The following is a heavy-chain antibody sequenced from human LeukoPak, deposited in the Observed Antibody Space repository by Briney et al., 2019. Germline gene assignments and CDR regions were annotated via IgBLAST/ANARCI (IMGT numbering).Heavy chain of an antibody. D-gene: IGHD6-19*01. CDR1: GGTFSSYA. V-gene: IGHV1-69*04. CDR2: IIPILGIA. J-gene: IGHJ4*02. Sequence: SVKVSCKASGGTFSSYAISWVRQAPGQGLGWMGRIIPILGIANYAQKFQGRVTITADKSTSTAYMELSSLRSEDTAVYYCAGEDRYSSGWYADWGQGTLVTVSS. CDR3: AGEDRYSSGWYAD.